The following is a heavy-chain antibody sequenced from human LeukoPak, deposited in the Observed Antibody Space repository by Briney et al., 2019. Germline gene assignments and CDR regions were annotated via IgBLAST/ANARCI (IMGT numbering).Heavy chain of an antibody. CDR1: GGSISSSNW. J-gene: IGHJ4*02. CDR2: IYYSGST. D-gene: IGHD6-13*01. Sequence: SETLSLTCAVSGGSISSSNWWSWVRQHPGKGLEWIGYIYYSGSTYYNPSLKSRVTISVDTSKNQFSLKLSSVTAADTAVYYCAREGIAAMWGQGTLVTVSS. CDR3: AREGIAAM. V-gene: IGHV4-31*11.